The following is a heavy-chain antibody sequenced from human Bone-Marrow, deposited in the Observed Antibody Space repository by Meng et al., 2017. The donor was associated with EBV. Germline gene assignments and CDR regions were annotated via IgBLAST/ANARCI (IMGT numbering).Heavy chain of an antibody. Sequence: QTAGPDNVKPLVSLCCTSNVFGGSSSSFYYWAGSRQPPGRGLEWIGSVHHSGSTYYSPSLKSRITVSVDTSKNQFSLRLTSVTAADTAVYYCARPFPSIISPRLDLFGDWGRGTLVTVSS. J-gene: IGHJ4*02. CDR3: ARPFPSIISPRLDLFGD. V-gene: IGHV4-39*01. CDR1: GGSSSSFYY. D-gene: IGHD1-1*01. CDR2: VHHSGST.